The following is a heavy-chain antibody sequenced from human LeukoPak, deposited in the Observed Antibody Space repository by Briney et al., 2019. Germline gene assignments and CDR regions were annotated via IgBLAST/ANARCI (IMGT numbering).Heavy chain of an antibody. CDR3: ARAFIVVVPAASY. J-gene: IGHJ4*02. CDR2: ISYDESNK. CDR1: GFTFSSYA. Sequence: GRSLRLSCAASGFTFSSYAMHWVRQAPGKGLEWVAVISYDESNKYYADSVKGRFTISRDNSKNTLYLQMNSLRAEDTAVYYCARAFIVVVPAASYWGQGTLVTVSS. V-gene: IGHV3-30-3*01. D-gene: IGHD2-2*01.